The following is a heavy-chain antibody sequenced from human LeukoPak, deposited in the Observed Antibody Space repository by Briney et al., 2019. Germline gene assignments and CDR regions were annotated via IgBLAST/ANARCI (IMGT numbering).Heavy chain of an antibody. CDR2: IYHSGST. CDR3: ARVSDSYHYYYMDV. D-gene: IGHD5/OR15-5a*01. J-gene: IGHJ6*03. CDR1: GYSISSGYY. V-gene: IGHV4-38-2*01. Sequence: SETLSLTCAVSGYSISSGYYWGWIRQPPGKGLEWIGSIYHSGSTYYNPSLKSRVTISVDTSKNQFSLKLSSVTAADTTVYYCARVSDSYHYYYMDVWGKGITATVSS.